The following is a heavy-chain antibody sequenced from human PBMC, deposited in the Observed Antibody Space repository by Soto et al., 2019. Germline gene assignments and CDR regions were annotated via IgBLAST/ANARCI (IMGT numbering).Heavy chain of an antibody. V-gene: IGHV4-34*01. Sequence: SETLSLPCAVSGGSFSGYYWSWIRQPPGKGLEWIGEINHSGSTNYNPSLKSRVTISVDTSKNQFSLKLSSVTAADTAVYYCARIRARSYYYYYGMDVWGQGTTVTVSS. CDR1: GGSFSGYY. J-gene: IGHJ6*02. CDR3: ARIRARSYYYYYGMDV. CDR2: INHSGST.